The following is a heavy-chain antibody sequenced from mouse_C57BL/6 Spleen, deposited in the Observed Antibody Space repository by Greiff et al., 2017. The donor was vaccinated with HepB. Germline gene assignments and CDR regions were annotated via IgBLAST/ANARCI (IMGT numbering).Heavy chain of an antibody. D-gene: IGHD2-10*01. CDR1: GFSLTSYG. CDR2: IWRGGST. Sequence: QVQLKESGPGLVQPSQSLSITCTVSGFSLTSYGVHWVRQSPGKGLEWLGVIWRGGSTDYNAAFMSRLSITKDNSKSQVFFKMNSLQADDTAIYYCAKNSYSVPYAMDYWGQGTSVTVSS. V-gene: IGHV2-5*01. CDR3: AKNSYSVPYAMDY. J-gene: IGHJ4*01.